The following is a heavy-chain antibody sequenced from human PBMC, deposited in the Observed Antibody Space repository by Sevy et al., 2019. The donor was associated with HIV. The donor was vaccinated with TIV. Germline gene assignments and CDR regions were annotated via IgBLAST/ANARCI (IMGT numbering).Heavy chain of an antibody. CDR2: ISGGGGGT. CDR3: AKHYIHDIADGWYFDL. CDR1: GFTFNNYA. D-gene: IGHD6-13*01. J-gene: IGHJ2*01. Sequence: GGSLRLACAASGFTFNNYAMRWVRQAPGKGLEGKGLEWVSTISGGGGGTYYADYVRGRFTISRDNSKNTLYLQVNSLRVEDTAVYYCAKHYIHDIADGWYFDLWGRGTLVTVSS. V-gene: IGHV3-23*01.